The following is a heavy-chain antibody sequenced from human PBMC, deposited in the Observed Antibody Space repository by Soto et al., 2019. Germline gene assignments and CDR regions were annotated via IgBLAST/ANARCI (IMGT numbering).Heavy chain of an antibody. CDR1: GFTVSSNY. CDR2: NSGGTT. CDR3: ARDSWVGFDY. D-gene: IGHD2-15*01. Sequence: EVQLVESGGGLIQPGGSLRLSCAVSGFTVSSNYMSWVRQAPGKGLEWVSVNSGGTTYYADSVKGRFTISRDNSENTLYLQMNSLRAEDTAVYYCARDSWVGFDYWGQGTLVTVSS. J-gene: IGHJ4*02. V-gene: IGHV3-53*01.